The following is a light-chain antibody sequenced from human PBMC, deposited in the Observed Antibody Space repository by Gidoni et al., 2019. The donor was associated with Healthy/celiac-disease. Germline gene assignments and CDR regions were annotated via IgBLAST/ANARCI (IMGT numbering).Light chain of an antibody. Sequence: EIVLTQSPATLSLSPGERATLSCRASQSFSSYLSWYQQKPGQAPLLLIYDASNSATGIPARFSGSGSGTDFTLTISSLEPEDFAVYYCQQRSNWPSYTFXXXTKLEIK. CDR1: QSFSSY. CDR3: QQRSNWPSYT. J-gene: IGKJ2*01. CDR2: DAS. V-gene: IGKV3-11*01.